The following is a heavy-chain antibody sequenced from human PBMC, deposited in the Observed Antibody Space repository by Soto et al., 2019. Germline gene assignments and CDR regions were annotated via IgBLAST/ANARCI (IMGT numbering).Heavy chain of an antibody. D-gene: IGHD3-3*01. J-gene: IGHJ5*02. Sequence: SVKVSCKASGGTFSSYAISWVRQAPGQGLEWMGGIIPIFGTANYAQKFQGRVTITADESTSTAYMELSSLRSEDTAVYCCARVPYYDFWSGPYDWFDPWGQGTQVTVSS. CDR2: IIPIFGTA. CDR1: GGTFSSYA. CDR3: ARVPYYDFWSGPYDWFDP. V-gene: IGHV1-69*13.